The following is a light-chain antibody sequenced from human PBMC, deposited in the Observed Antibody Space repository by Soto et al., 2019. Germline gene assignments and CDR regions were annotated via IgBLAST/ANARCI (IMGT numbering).Light chain of an antibody. J-gene: IGLJ2*01. CDR3: QVWDSSRDHGI. CDR2: DNS. Sequence: SYELTQPPSVSVAPGQTAIITCAGDNIGSKSVHWYQQKPGQAPIVVVYDNSDRPSGIAGRFSGSNSGNTATLTISRVEAGDEADYHCQVWDSSRDHGIFGGGTPLPVL. CDR1: NIGSKS. V-gene: IGLV3-21*02.